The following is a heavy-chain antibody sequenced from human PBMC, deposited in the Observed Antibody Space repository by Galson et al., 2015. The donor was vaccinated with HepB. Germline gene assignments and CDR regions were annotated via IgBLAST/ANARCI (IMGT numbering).Heavy chain of an antibody. CDR1: GYTFTSYG. D-gene: IGHD3-22*01. Sequence: SVKVSCKASGYTFTSYGISWVRQAPGQGLEWMGWISAYNGNTNYAQKLQGRVTMTTDTSTSTAYMELRSLRSDDTAVYYCARKDYYDSSGPFDYWGQGTLVTVSS. CDR2: ISAYNGNT. J-gene: IGHJ4*02. CDR3: ARKDYYDSSGPFDY. V-gene: IGHV1-18*01.